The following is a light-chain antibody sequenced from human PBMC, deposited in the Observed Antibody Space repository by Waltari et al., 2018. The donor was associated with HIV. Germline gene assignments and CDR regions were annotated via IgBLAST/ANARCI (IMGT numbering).Light chain of an antibody. J-gene: IGLJ3*02. CDR2: GNS. CDR1: SSNIGAGYD. V-gene: IGLV1-40*01. CDR3: QSYDSSLSGSRV. Sequence: QSVLTQPPSVSGAPGQRVTISCTGSSSNIGAGYDVPRYQQLPGTAPNLLIYGNSNRPSGVPDRFSGSKSGTSASLAITGLQAEDEADYYCQSYDSSLSGSRVFGGGTKLTVL.